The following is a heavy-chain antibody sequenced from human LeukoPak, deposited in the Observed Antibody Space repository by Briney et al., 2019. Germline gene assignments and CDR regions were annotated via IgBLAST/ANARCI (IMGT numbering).Heavy chain of an antibody. V-gene: IGHV4-59*01. CDR3: ARDESDYYDSSGYFDY. CDR1: GGSISSYY. Sequence: PSETLSLTCTVSGGSISSYYWSWIRQPPGKGLEWIGYIYYSGSTNYNPSLKSRVTISVDTSKNQFCLKLSSVTAADTAVYYCARDESDYYDSSGYFDYWGQGTLVTVSS. J-gene: IGHJ4*02. CDR2: IYYSGST. D-gene: IGHD3-22*01.